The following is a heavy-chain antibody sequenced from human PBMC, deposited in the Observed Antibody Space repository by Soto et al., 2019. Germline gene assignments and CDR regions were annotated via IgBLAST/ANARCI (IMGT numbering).Heavy chain of an antibody. J-gene: IGHJ5*02. V-gene: IGHV1-3*01. D-gene: IGHD6-13*01. Sequence: ASVKVSCKASGYTLTSYAMHWVRQAPGQRLEWMGWINAGNGNTKYSQKFQGRVTITRDTSASTAYMELSSLRSEDTAVYYCARDSIAAAGPNWFDPWGQGTLVTVSS. CDR3: ARDSIAAAGPNWFDP. CDR1: GYTLTSYA. CDR2: INAGNGNT.